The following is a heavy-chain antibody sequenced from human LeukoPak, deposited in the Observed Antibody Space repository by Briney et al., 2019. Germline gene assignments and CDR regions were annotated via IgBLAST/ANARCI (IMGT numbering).Heavy chain of an antibody. CDR1: GGSISRYY. CDR2: IYYTGIA. Sequence: SETLSLTCTVSGGSISRYYWSWIRQPPGKGLEWIAYIYYTGIAYYNPSLKSRVTISVDTSKNQFSLKLSSVTAADTAVYYCARHGYDSSGYYSYYFDYWGQGTLVTVSS. D-gene: IGHD3-22*01. J-gene: IGHJ4*02. CDR3: ARHGYDSSGYYSYYFDY. V-gene: IGHV4-59*08.